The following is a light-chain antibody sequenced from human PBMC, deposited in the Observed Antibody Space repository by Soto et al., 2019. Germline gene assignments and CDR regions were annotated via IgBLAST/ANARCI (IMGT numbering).Light chain of an antibody. CDR2: GAS. J-gene: IGKJ4*01. CDR1: QSVSSSY. Sequence: EIVMRQSPDKLTVSPGERATLSCSASQSVSSSYLAWYQQKPGQAPRLLIYGASSRATGIPDRFSGSGSGTDFTLTISRLEPEDFAVYYCQQYGSSPLTFGGGSKV. CDR3: QQYGSSPLT. V-gene: IGKV3-20*01.